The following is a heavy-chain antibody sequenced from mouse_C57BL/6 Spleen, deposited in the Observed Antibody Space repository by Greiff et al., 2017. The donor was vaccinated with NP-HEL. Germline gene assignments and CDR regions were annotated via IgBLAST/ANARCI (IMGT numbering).Heavy chain of an antibody. V-gene: IGHV1-74*01. D-gene: IGHD1-1*01. J-gene: IGHJ4*01. CDR3: ARGGTITTVVAPYYYAMDY. CDR2: IHPSDSDT. Sequence: QVQLQQPGAELVKPGASVKVSCKASGYTFTSYWMHWVKQRPGQGLEWIGRIHPSDSDTNYNQKFKGKATLTVDKSSSTAYMQLSSLTSEDSAVYYCARGGTITTVVAPYYYAMDYWGQGTSVTVSS. CDR1: GYTFTSYW.